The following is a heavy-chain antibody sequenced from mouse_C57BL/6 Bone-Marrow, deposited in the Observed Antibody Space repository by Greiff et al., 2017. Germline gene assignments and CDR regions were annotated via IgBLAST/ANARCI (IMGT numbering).Heavy chain of an antibody. CDR3: AGPLYYGSSVFDY. CDR2: INPSSGYT. Sequence: VQLVEPGAELAKPGASVKLSCKASGYTFTSYWMHWVKQRPGQGLEWIGYINPSSGYTKYNQKFKDKATLTADKSSSTAYMQLSSLTYEGSAVYDCAGPLYYGSSVFDYWGQGTTLTVSS. J-gene: IGHJ2*01. CDR1: GYTFTSYW. V-gene: IGHV1-7*01. D-gene: IGHD1-1*01.